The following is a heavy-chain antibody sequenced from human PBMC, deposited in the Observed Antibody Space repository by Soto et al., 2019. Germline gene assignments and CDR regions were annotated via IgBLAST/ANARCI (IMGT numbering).Heavy chain of an antibody. V-gene: IGHV4-34*01. D-gene: IGHD2-8*01. J-gene: IGHJ5*02. CDR2: INHSGST. CDR1: GGSFSGYY. CDR3: ASSNLGYCTNGVCARQNNWFDP. Sequence: PSETLSLTCAVYGGSFSGYYWSWIRQPPGKGLEWIGEINHSGSTNYNPSLKSRVTISVDTSKNQFSLKLSSVTAADTAVYYCASSNLGYCTNGVCARQNNWFDPWGQGTLVTVSS.